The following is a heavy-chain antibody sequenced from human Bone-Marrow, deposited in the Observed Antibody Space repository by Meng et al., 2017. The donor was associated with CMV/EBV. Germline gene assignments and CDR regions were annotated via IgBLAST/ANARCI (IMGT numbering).Heavy chain of an antibody. Sequence: TGYYRHWVRQAPGQGLEWMGWINPNSGGTTYAQKFQGWVTMTRETSISTAYMELSRLRSDDTAVYYCARGYSGYDSRWFFLTYYFDYWGQGTLVTVSS. CDR3: ARGYSGYDSRWFFLTYYFDY. J-gene: IGHJ4*02. CDR2: INPNSGGT. D-gene: IGHD5-12*01. V-gene: IGHV1-2*04. CDR1: TGYY.